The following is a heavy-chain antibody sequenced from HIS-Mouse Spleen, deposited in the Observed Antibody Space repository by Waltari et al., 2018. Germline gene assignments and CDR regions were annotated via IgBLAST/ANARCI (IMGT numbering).Heavy chain of an antibody. Sequence: QLQLQESGPGLVKPSETLSLTCAVAWGPLGRSSYFWGWIRQPPGKGLAWIWSIYYSGGTYYNPSLKSRVTISADTAKNQFALKLSSVTAADTAVYYCARKRTASGWFDPWGQGTLVTVSS. CDR3: ARKRTASGWFDP. V-gene: IGHV4-39*01. CDR1: WGPLGRSSYF. J-gene: IGHJ5*02. CDR2: IYYSGGT. D-gene: IGHD2-21*02.